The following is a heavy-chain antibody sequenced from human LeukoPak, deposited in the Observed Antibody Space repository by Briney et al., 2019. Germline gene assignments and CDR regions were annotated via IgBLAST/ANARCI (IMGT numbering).Heavy chain of an antibody. CDR2: IYYSGST. CDR1: GGSISSYY. CDR3: ARVRAFLWVGESMGPPYYYGMDV. V-gene: IGHV4-59*01. D-gene: IGHD3-10*01. Sequence: SETLSLTCTVSGGSISSYYWSWIRQPPGKGLEWIGYIYYSGSTNYNPSLKSRVTISVDTSKNQFSLKMSSVPPTDTAVYYCARVRAFLWVGESMGPPYYYGMDVWGQGTTVTVSS. J-gene: IGHJ6*02.